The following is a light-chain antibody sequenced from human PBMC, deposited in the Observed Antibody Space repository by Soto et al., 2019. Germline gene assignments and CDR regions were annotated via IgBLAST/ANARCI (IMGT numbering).Light chain of an antibody. J-gene: IGLJ2*01. CDR2: EDN. CDR1: KLGDKY. CDR3: QAWDSSSYVV. V-gene: IGLV3-1*01. Sequence: SYELTQPPSVSVSPGQTATITCSGDKLGDKYASWYQQKPGQSPVLVIYEDNKRPSGIPERFSGSNSGNTATLTVSGTQAMDEADYYCQAWDSSSYVVFGGGTQLTVL.